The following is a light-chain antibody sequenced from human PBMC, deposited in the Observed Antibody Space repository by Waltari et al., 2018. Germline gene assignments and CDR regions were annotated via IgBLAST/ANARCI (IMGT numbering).Light chain of an antibody. CDR1: SSDVGGFNY. V-gene: IGLV2-14*03. CDR3: SSYTSSSTSVV. Sequence: QSALTQPASVSGSPGQSITISCTATSSDVGGFNYVSRYQQHPGKAPKLMIYDVSNRPSGVSNRFSGSKSGNTASLTISGLQAEDEADYYCSSYTSSSTSVVFGGGTKLTVL. CDR2: DVS. J-gene: IGLJ2*01.